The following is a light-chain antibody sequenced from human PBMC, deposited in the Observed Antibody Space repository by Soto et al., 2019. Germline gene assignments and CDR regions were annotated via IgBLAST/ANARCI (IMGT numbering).Light chain of an antibody. V-gene: IGLV1-44*01. J-gene: IGLJ2*01. Sequence: QSVLTQPPSASGTPGQRVTIFCSGSSSNIGTNTVIWYQQLPGAAPKLLIYSDNQRPSGVPDRFSGSKSGTSASLVISGLQSEDEADYYCAAWDVSLVVFGGGTQLTVL. CDR2: SDN. CDR3: AAWDVSLVV. CDR1: SSNIGTNT.